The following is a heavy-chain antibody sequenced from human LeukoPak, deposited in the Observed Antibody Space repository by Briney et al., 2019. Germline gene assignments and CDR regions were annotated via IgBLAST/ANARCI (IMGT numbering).Heavy chain of an antibody. J-gene: IGHJ5*02. CDR1: ELTLSSNY. V-gene: IGHV3-7*01. Sequence: GGSLRLSCAASELTLSSNYMSWVRQAPGKGLEWVANIKQDGSEKYYVDSVKGRFTISRDNAKNSLYLQMNSLRAEDTAVYYCARESVAETFDPWGQGTLVTVSS. CDR2: IKQDGSEK. D-gene: IGHD6-19*01. CDR3: ARESVAETFDP.